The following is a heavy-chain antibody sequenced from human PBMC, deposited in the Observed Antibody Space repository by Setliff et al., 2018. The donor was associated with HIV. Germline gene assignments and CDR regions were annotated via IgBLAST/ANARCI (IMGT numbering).Heavy chain of an antibody. V-gene: IGHV1-46*01. CDR2: IFVGDSTT. CDR3: AREGPKTYYFDY. J-gene: IGHJ4*02. Sequence: ASVKVSCKTSGYAFTSYHKHWVRQAPGQGLEWMGKIFVGDSTTHYAQKFQGRVTLTSDTSTNTVYMELSSLRSEDTAVYYCAREGPKTYYFDYWGRGTLVTVSS. CDR1: GYAFTSYH.